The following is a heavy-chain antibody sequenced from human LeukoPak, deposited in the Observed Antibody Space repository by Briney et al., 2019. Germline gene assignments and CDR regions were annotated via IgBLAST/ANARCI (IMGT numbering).Heavy chain of an antibody. J-gene: IGHJ4*02. CDR3: ATWGIAVAGTFDY. CDR2: IYYSGST. CDR1: GGSISSSY. Sequence: SETLSLTCTVSGGSISSSYWSWIRQPPGKGLDWIGYIYYSGSTNNNPSFKSRVAISVDTSKNQFSLKLSSVTAADTAVYYCATWGIAVAGTFDYWGQGTLVTVSS. V-gene: IGHV4-59*08. D-gene: IGHD6-19*01.